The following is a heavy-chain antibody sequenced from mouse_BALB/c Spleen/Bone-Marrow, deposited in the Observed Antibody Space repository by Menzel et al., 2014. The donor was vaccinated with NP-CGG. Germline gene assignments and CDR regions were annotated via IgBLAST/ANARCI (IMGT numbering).Heavy chain of an antibody. J-gene: IGHJ2*01. D-gene: IGHD1-1*01. V-gene: IGHV7-3*02. Sequence: EVKLVESGGGLVQPGGSLRLSCASSGFTFTDYYMSWVRQPPGKALEWLGFIRTKANGSTTEYSASVKGRFTISRDNSQSILYLQMNTLRAEDSATYYCARDDYGRGYWGQGTTLSVSS. CDR3: ARDDYGRGY. CDR1: GFTFTDYY. CDR2: IRTKANGSTT.